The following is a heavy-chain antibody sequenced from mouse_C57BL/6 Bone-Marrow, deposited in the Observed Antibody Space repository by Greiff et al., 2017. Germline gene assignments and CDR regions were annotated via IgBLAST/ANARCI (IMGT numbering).Heavy chain of an antibody. V-gene: IGHV1-63*01. J-gene: IGHJ1*03. CDR3: ARGSSYWYFDV. Sequence: VKLMESGAELVRPGTSVKMSCKASGYTFTNYWIGWAKQRPGHGLEWIGDIYPGGGYTNYNEKFKGKATLTADKSSSTAYMQFSSLTSEDSAIYYCARGSSYWYFDVWGTGTTVTVSS. CDR1: GYTFTNYW. CDR2: IYPGGGYT. D-gene: IGHD1-1*01.